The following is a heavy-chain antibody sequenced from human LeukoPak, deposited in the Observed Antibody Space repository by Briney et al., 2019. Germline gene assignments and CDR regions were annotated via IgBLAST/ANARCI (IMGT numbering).Heavy chain of an antibody. J-gene: IGHJ5*02. CDR2: IYTSGST. CDR3: AKAWGGASWFDP. Sequence: PSETLSLTCTVSGGSISSGSYYWSWIRQPAGKGLEWIGRIYTSGSTNYNPSLKSRVTISVDTSKNQFSLKLSSVTAADTAVYYCAKAWGGASWFDPWGQGTLVTVSS. V-gene: IGHV4-61*02. D-gene: IGHD1-26*01. CDR1: GGSISSGSYY.